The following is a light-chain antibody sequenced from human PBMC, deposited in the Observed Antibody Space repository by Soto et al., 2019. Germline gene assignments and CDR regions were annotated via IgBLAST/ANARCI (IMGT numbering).Light chain of an antibody. CDR1: SSDVGGYGF. J-gene: IGLJ1*01. V-gene: IGLV2-14*01. Sequence: QSALTQPASVSGSPGQSITISCTGTSSDVGGYGFVSWYQQHPGKAPKLILYDVKDRPSGVSNRFSGSKSGNTASLTISGLQAEDEADYYCSSYASGSTPYVFGTGTKVTV. CDR2: DVK. CDR3: SSYASGSTPYV.